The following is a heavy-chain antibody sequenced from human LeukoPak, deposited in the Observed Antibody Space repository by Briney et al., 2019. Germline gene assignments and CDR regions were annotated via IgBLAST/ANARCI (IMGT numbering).Heavy chain of an antibody. CDR1: GFTFRSYG. J-gene: IGHJ6*03. Sequence: PGRSLRLSCAASGFTFRSYGMHWVRQAPDKGLEWVAVIWYDGSNIQYGDSVKGRFTISRDNFENTLYLQMNSLRAEDTAVYYCARAPAWSARGVSYNYMDVWGKGTTVTVSS. CDR3: ARAPAWSARGVSYNYMDV. D-gene: IGHD6-6*01. CDR2: IWYDGSNI. V-gene: IGHV3-33*01.